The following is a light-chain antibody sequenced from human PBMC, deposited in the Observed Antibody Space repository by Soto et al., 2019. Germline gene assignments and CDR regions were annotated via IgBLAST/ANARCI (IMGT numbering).Light chain of an antibody. CDR2: ASS. J-gene: IGKJ4*01. Sequence: VMTQSPAKLSVSPGEGVTLFCRAGKNVDTKLACYQMKPGQAPRLLIYASSTRAAGIPGTLSGSGSGKQFSLTISSVQSEDSAVYYCQQYYHWGLTFGGGTKVEI. CDR3: QQYYHWGLT. CDR1: KNVDTK. V-gene: IGKV3-15*01.